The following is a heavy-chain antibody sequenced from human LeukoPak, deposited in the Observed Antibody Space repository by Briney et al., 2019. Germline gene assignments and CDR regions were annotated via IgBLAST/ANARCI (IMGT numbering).Heavy chain of an antibody. CDR1: GFTFSSYS. CDR2: ISSSSSYI. CDR3: ATVNRLEYYFDY. Sequence: SGGSLRLSCAASGFTFSSYSMNWVRQAPGKGLEWVSSISSSSSYIYYADSVKGRFTISRDNSKNTLYLQMNSLRTEDTAIYYCATVNRLEYYFDYWGQGTLVTVSS. D-gene: IGHD1-1*01. J-gene: IGHJ4*02. V-gene: IGHV3-21*01.